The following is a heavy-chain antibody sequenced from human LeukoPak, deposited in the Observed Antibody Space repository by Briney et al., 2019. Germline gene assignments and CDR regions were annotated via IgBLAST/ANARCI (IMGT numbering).Heavy chain of an antibody. V-gene: IGHV5-51*01. CDR2: IYPGDSDT. J-gene: IGHJ4*02. CDR3: ARQRDGYSFDY. Sequence: GESLKISCNASGYTFTSYWIAWVRQMPGKGLEWMGIIYPGDSDTRYSPSLQGQVTISADKSSNTASLQWSSLKASDTAMYYCARQRDGYSFDYWGQGTLVTVAS. D-gene: IGHD5-24*01. CDR1: GYTFTSYW.